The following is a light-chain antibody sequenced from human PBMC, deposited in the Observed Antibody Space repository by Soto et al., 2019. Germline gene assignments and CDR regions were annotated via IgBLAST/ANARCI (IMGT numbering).Light chain of an antibody. J-gene: IGLJ1*01. CDR3: QSYDSSLSAS. CDR2: GNS. CDR1: SSNIGAGYD. V-gene: IGLV1-40*01. Sequence: QSALTQPPSVSGAPGQRVTISCTGSSSNIGAGYDVHWYQQLPGTAPKLLIYGNSNRPSGVPDRFSGSKSGTSASLAITGLQAEDEADYYCQSYDSSLSASFGIGTKVTVL.